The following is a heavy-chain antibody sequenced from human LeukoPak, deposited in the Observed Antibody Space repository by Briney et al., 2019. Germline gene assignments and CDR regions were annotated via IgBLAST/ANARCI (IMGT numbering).Heavy chain of an antibody. CDR1: GFTFSSYA. CDR3: ARDQTDIVVVPAASGDYYYGMDV. D-gene: IGHD2-2*01. CDR2: ISYDGSNK. J-gene: IGHJ6*02. Sequence: GRSLRLSCGASGFTFSSYAMHWVRQAPGKGLEWVAVISYDGSNKYYADSVKGRFTISRDNSKNTLYLQMNSLRAEDTAVYYCARDQTDIVVVPAASGDYYYGMDVWGQGTTVTVSS. V-gene: IGHV3-30-3*01.